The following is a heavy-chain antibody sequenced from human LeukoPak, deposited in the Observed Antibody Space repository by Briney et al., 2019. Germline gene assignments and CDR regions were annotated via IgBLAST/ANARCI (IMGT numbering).Heavy chain of an antibody. J-gene: IGHJ6*03. D-gene: IGHD3-22*01. CDR3: AGDGYYYDSSGYYYSQAVYYYMDV. CDR1: GYTFTSYD. V-gene: IGHV1-8*01. Sequence: ASVKVSCKASGYTFTSYDINWVRQATGQGLEWMGWMNPNSGNTGYAQKFQGRVTMTRNTSISTAYMELSSLRSEDTAVYYCAGDGYYYDSSGYYYSQAVYYYMDVWGKGTTVTVSS. CDR2: MNPNSGNT.